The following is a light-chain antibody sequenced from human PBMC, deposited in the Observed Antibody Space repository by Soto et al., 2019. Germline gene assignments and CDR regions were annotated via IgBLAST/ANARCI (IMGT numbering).Light chain of an antibody. CDR2: GAS. CDR3: QQYVSSPPWT. CDR1: QSVSSSY. V-gene: IGKV3-20*01. J-gene: IGKJ1*01. Sequence: EVVLTQSPVTLSLSLGERATLSCRASQSVSSSYLAWYQQKPGQAPRLLIYGASSRATGIPDRFSGSGSGTDFTLTIRRLEPEDFAVYYCQQYVSSPPWTFGQGTKVDIK.